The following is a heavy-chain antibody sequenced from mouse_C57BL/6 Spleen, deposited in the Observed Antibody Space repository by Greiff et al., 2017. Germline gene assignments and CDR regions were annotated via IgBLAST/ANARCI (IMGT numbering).Heavy chain of an antibody. J-gene: IGHJ3*01. V-gene: IGHV1-64*01. Sequence: QVQLKQPGAELVKPGASVKLSCKASGYTFTSYWMHWVKQRPGQGLEWIGMIHPNSGSTNYNEKFKSKATLTVDKSSSTAYMQLSSLTSEDSAVYYCAREDDWFAYWGQGTLVTVSA. CDR3: AREDDWFAY. D-gene: IGHD2-3*01. CDR1: GYTFTSYW. CDR2: IHPNSGST.